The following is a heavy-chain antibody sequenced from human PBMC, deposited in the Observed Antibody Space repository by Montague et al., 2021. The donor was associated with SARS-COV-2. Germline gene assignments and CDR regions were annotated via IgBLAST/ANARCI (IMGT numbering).Heavy chain of an antibody. J-gene: IGHJ6*02. V-gene: IGHV3-66*01. CDR3: AKGGTSYFYGMDV. CDR1: GFTVSRNY. D-gene: IGHD1-26*01. Sequence: SLRLSCAASGFTVSRNYMGWVRQAPGKGLEWVSVIFGGGRTNYADSVKGRFTISRDISQNTLYLQMNSLRAEDMAVYYCAKGGTSYFYGMDVWGQGTTVAVSS. CDR2: IFGGGRT.